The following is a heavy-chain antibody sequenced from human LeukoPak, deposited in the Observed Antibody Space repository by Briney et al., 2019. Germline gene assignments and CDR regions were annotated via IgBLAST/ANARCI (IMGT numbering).Heavy chain of an antibody. CDR1: GGTFNNDS. CDR2: ITPIFDTP. CDR3: ARGPPPLYSGSYRPLDH. Sequence: SVKVSCKVSGGTFNNDSITWVRQAPGQGLEWVGGITPIFDTPNYAPKLQGRLTINADGSTSTVYMELRSLRSEDTAVYFCARGPPPLYSGSYRPLDHWGQGTLVTVSS. J-gene: IGHJ4*02. V-gene: IGHV1-69*01. D-gene: IGHD1-26*01.